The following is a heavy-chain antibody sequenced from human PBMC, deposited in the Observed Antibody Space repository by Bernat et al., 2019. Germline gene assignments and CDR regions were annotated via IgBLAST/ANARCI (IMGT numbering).Heavy chain of an antibody. CDR1: GFTFGDCY. Sequence: QVQLVESGGGLVKPGGSLRLSCAASGFTFGDCYMSWIRQAPGKGLEWISSISSSGISTNYADSVKGRFTISRDNAKKSLYLQMNSLRAEDTAVYYCAKVEEREWLLYSWGQGTLVTVSS. D-gene: IGHD5-18*01. CDR2: ISSSGIST. J-gene: IGHJ5*02. CDR3: AKVEEREWLLYS. V-gene: IGHV3-11*05.